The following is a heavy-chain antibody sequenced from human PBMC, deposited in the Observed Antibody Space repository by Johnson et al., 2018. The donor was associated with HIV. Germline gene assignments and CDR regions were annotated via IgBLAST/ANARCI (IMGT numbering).Heavy chain of an antibody. D-gene: IGHD3-3*01. CDR3: ARGGSRTTIFGVDINMGAFDI. J-gene: IGHJ3*02. CDR1: GFTFSSYW. V-gene: IGHV3-7*02. CDR2: IKQDGSEK. Sequence: VQLVESGGGLVQPGGSLRLSCAASGFTFSSYWMSWVRPAPGKGLEWVANIKQDGSEKYYAGSLKGRFTISSEDAKNSLYLQMNSLRAGDTAVYYCARGGSRTTIFGVDINMGAFDIWGQGTMVTVSS.